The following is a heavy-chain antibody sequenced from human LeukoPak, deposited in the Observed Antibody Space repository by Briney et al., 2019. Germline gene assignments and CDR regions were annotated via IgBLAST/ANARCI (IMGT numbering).Heavy chain of an antibody. D-gene: IGHD5-18*01. CDR3: ARMVSSYGFYYYYYMDD. V-gene: IGHV3-43D*03. Sequence: PGGSLRLSCVGSGFTFGEYGMHWVRQVPGKGLEWVSHITWDGGSTYYAGSVKGRFTISRDNAKNSLYLQMNSLRAEDTAVYYCARMVSSYGFYYYYYMDDWGKGTTVTISS. CDR2: ITWDGGST. CDR1: GFTFGEYG. J-gene: IGHJ6*03.